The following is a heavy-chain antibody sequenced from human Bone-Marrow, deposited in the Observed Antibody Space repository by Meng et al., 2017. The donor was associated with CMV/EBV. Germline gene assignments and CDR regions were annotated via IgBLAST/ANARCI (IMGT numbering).Heavy chain of an antibody. J-gene: IGHJ4*02. CDR2: IRYDGSNK. CDR3: RVGGGDYFDY. Sequence: GESLKISCAASGFTFSSYGMHWVRQAPGKGLEWVAFIRYDGSNKYYADSVKGRFTISRDNSKNTLYLQMNSLRAEDTAVYYGRVGGGDYFDYWGQGTLVTVSS. V-gene: IGHV3-30*02. CDR1: GFTFSSYG. D-gene: IGHD1-26*01.